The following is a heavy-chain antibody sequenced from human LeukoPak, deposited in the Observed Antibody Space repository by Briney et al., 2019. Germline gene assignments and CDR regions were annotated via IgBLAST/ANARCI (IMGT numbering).Heavy chain of an antibody. D-gene: IGHD3-16*01. CDR1: GFTFSDYD. Sequence: KPGASLRLSCSASGFTFSDYDMNWVRQAPGKGLEWVSSISGLSSYTYYGESVKGRFSISRDNAKNSLYLQMNSLGAEDTATYYCGRAFPPLRTSSAGDLWGQGILVTVSS. CDR3: GRAFPPLRTSSAGDL. V-gene: IGHV3-21*01. J-gene: IGHJ4*02. CDR2: ISGLSSYT.